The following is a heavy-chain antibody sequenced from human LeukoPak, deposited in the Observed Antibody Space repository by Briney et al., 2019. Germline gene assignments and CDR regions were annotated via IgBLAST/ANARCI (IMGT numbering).Heavy chain of an antibody. CDR2: ISSRGDST. CDR1: GFTFSYSY. J-gene: IGHJ4*02. CDR3: ARDRLGLAY. D-gene: IGHD7-27*01. Sequence: GGSLRLSCAASGFTFSYSYMNWIRRAPGNGPEWVSSISSRGDSTNYADSVKGRFTISRDNAKNSLYLQINSLRAEDTAVYYCARDRLGLAYWGQGTRVTVSS. V-gene: IGHV3-11*06.